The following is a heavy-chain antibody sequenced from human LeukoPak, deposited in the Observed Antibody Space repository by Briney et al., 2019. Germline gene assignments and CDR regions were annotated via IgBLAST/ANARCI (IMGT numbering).Heavy chain of an antibody. Sequence: GGSLRPSCAASGFTFSSYWMHWVRQAPGKGLVWVSHINSDGSITAYADSVKGRFTISRDNAKNTLYLQMNSLRAEDTAVYYCATTSRSTYYFDYWGQGTLVTVSS. V-gene: IGHV3-74*01. CDR1: GFTFSSYW. D-gene: IGHD2-2*02. CDR2: INSDGSIT. J-gene: IGHJ4*02. CDR3: ATTSRSTYYFDY.